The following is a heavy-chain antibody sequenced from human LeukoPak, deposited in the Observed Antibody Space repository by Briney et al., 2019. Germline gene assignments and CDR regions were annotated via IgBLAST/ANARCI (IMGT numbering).Heavy chain of an antibody. CDR2: ISGSGGST. V-gene: IGHV3-23*01. D-gene: IGHD3-22*01. CDR3: ATGSGYYYDH. CDR1: GFTFSSYA. J-gene: IGHJ4*02. Sequence: GGSLRLSCAASGFTFSSYAMSWVRQAPGKGLEWVSAISGSGGSTYYADSVKGRFTVSRDNSKNTLYLQMSSLRAEDTAVYYCATGSGYYYDHWGQGTLVTVSS.